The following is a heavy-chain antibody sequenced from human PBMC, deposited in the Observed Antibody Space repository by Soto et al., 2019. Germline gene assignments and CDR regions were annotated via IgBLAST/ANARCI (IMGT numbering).Heavy chain of an antibody. CDR3: GRDYRFDIDL. CDR1: GFTFSSHH. D-gene: IGHD3-22*01. CDR2: IRDNSATR. V-gene: IGHV3-48*02. Sequence: EVQLVESGGGLVKPGGSLRLSCVASGFTFSSHHMQWARQAPGKGLEWVSYIRDNSATRYYADSVRGRFTISRDNAQNSVFLQMNSLRDEDTAVYYCGRDYRFDIDLWGQGTMDTVSS. J-gene: IGHJ3*01.